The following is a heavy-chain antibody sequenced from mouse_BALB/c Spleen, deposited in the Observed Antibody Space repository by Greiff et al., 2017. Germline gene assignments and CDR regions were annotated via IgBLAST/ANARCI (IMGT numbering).Heavy chain of an antibody. J-gene: IGHJ2*01. CDR2: ISYDGSN. D-gene: IGHD4-1*01. Sequence: EVQLQESGPGLVKPSQSLSLTCSVTGYSITSGYYWNWIRQFPGNKLEWMGYISYDGSNNYNPSLKNRISITRDTSKNQFFLKLNSVTTEDTATYYCASELAPGYYFDYWGQGTTLTVSS. V-gene: IGHV3-6*02. CDR3: ASELAPGYYFDY. CDR1: GYSITSGYY.